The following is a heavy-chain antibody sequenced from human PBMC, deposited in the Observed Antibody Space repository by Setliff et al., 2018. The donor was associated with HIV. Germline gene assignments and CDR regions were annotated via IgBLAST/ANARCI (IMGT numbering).Heavy chain of an antibody. V-gene: IGHV4-39*01. CDR1: GGSISRGGYS. Sequence: ASETLSLTCTVSGGSISRGGYSWGWIRQPPGKGLEWIGSISYSGSTYYNPSLKSRLTISVDTSKNQFSLKLSSVTAADTAVYYCARRDGYSYGFYFDYWGQGTLVTVSS. J-gene: IGHJ4*02. D-gene: IGHD5-18*01. CDR3: ARRDGYSYGFYFDY. CDR2: ISYSGST.